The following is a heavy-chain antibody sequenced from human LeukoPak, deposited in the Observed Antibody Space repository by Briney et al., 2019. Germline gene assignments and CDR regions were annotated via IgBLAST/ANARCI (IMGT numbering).Heavy chain of an antibody. CDR3: ARARKVTYFDY. CDR2: IYYSGST. J-gene: IGHJ4*02. Sequence: PSETLSLTCNVSGASVSSGSYYWSWIRQPPGKELEWIGYIYYSGSTSYNPSLKSRVTISVDTSKNHFSLRLSSVTAADTAVYYCARARKVTYFDYWGQGTLVTVSS. CDR1: GASVSSGSYY. D-gene: IGHD3-10*01. V-gene: IGHV4-61*03.